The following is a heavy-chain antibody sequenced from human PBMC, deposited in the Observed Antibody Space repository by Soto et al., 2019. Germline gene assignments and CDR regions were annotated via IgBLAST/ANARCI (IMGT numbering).Heavy chain of an antibody. CDR1: GYSFTSYW. V-gene: IGHV5-51*01. CDR2: IYPGDSDT. CDR3: ATHTRFLEWLLLAVDAFDI. Sequence: PRESLKISCKGSGYSFTSYWIGWVRQMPGKGLEWMGIIYPGDSDTRYSPSFQGQVTISADKSISTAYLQWSSLKASDTAMYYCATHTRFLEWLLLAVDAFDIWGQGTMVTVSS. D-gene: IGHD3-3*01. J-gene: IGHJ3*02.